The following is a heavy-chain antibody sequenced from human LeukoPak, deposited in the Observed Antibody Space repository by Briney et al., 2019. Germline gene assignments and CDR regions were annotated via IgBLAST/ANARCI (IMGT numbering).Heavy chain of an antibody. D-gene: IGHD5-12*01. Sequence: GASVKVSCKASGGTFSSYAISWVRQAPGQGLEWMGGVIPIFGTANYAQKFQGRVTITADESTSTAYMELSSLRSEDTAVYYCAREGNSGYDAVDYWGQGTLSPSPQ. CDR2: VIPIFGTA. CDR3: AREGNSGYDAVDY. V-gene: IGHV1-69*01. J-gene: IGHJ4*02. CDR1: GGTFSSYA.